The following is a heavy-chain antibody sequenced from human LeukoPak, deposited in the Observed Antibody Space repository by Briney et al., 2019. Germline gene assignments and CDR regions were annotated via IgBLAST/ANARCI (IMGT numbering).Heavy chain of an antibody. Sequence: SETLSLTCAVYGGSFSGYYWSWIRQPPGKGLEWIGEINHSGGTNYNPSLKSRVTISVDTSKNQFSLKLSSVTAADTAVYYCARPIAVAGTGEYYFDYWGQGTLVTVSS. CDR3: ARPIAVAGTGEYYFDY. J-gene: IGHJ4*02. D-gene: IGHD6-19*01. CDR1: GGSFSGYY. V-gene: IGHV4-34*01. CDR2: INHSGGT.